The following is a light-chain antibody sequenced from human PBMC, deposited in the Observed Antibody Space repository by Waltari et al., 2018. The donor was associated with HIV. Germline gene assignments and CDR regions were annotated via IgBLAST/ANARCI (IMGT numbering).Light chain of an antibody. V-gene: IGKV4-1*01. CDR2: WAS. CDR3: QQYSTFPWT. Sequence: DIEVTQSPDSLAVSLGERATINCKSSQPALYRSNNRNYLAWFQQKPGQSPKLLISWASARESGVPARFSGGGSGTDFTLTIRSLQAEDVATYYCQQYSTFPWTFGQGTKVEIK. CDR1: QPALYRSNNRNY. J-gene: IGKJ1*01.